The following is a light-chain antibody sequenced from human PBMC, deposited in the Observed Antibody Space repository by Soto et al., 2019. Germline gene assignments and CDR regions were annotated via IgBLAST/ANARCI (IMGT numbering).Light chain of an antibody. J-gene: IGKJ1*01. CDR2: AAS. Sequence: EVVLTQSPATLSLSPGEGATLSCRASQSISSSYLSWYQQKPGQAPRLLIYAASTRATGLPARFSGGGSGTDFTLTISRLEPEDFAVYYCQQYGSSPPRTFGQGTKVDIK. CDR1: QSISSSY. CDR3: QQYGSSPPRT. V-gene: IGKV3-20*01.